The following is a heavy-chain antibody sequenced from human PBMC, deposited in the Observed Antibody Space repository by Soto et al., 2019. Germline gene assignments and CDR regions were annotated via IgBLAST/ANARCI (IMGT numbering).Heavy chain of an antibody. J-gene: IGHJ5*02. CDR1: GGSISSSSYY. CDR2: IYYSGST. V-gene: IGHV4-39*01. D-gene: IGHD3-10*01. Sequence: PSETLSLTCTVSGGSISSSSYYWGWIRQPPGKGLEWIGSIYYSGSTYYNPSLKSRVTISVDTSKNQFSLKLSSVTAADTAVYYCARGRHYYGSGSYYWWFDPWGQGTLVTVSS. CDR3: ARGRHYYGSGSYYWWFDP.